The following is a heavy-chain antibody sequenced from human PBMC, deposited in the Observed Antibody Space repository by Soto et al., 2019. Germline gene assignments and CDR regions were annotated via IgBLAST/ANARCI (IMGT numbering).Heavy chain of an antibody. CDR2: ISGSGGST. CDR3: AKDHGEWVVVTAPANLFDY. CDR1: GFTFSSYA. V-gene: IGHV3-23*01. J-gene: IGHJ4*02. Sequence: EVQLLESGGGLVQPGGSLRLSCAASGFTFSSYAMSWVRQAPGKGLEWVSAISGSGGSTYYADSVKGRFTISRDNSKNTLYLQMNSLRAEDTAVYYCAKDHGEWVVVTAPANLFDYWGQGTLVTVSS. D-gene: IGHD2-21*02.